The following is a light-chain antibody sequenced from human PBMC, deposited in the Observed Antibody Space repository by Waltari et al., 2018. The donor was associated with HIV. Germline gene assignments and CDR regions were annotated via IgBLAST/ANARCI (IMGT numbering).Light chain of an antibody. J-gene: IGKJ1*01. CDR3: QQYNKWPWT. V-gene: IGKV3-15*01. CDR2: GAS. Sequence: EVVMTQSPATLSVSPRERATLSCRASQNIANNLTWNQQKPGQPPRLLIFGASTRATGIPARFSGSGSGTEFTLTISSLQSEDFAVYYCQQYNKWPWTFGQGTRVEIK. CDR1: QNIANN.